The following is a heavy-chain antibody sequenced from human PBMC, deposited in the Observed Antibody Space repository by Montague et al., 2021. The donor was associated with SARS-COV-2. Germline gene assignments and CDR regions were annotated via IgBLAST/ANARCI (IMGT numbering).Heavy chain of an antibody. CDR2: IYYSGST. Sequence: TLSLTCTVSGGSISSGGYYWSWIRQHPGKGLEWIGYIYYSGSTYYNPSLKSRDTISVDTSKNQFSLKLSSVTAADTAVYYCARVNTVRVYWFDPWGQGTLVTVSS. V-gene: IGHV4-31*03. D-gene: IGHD4-11*01. CDR1: GGSISSGGYY. J-gene: IGHJ5*02. CDR3: ARVNTVRVYWFDP.